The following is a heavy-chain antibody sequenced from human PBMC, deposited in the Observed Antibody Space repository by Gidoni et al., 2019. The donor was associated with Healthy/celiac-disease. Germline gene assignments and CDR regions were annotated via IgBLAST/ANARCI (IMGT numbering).Heavy chain of an antibody. CDR2: IYHSGSP. CDR3: ARVSSSWSVWFDP. J-gene: IGHJ5*02. V-gene: IGHV4-38-2*02. CDR1: GYSISSGYY. D-gene: IGHD6-13*01. Sequence: QVQLQESGPGLVKPSETLSITCNVSGYSISSGYYWGWIRQPPGKGLEWIGSIYHSGSPSYNPSLKSRVTISVDTSKNQFSLKLSSVTAADTAVYYCARVSSSWSVWFDPWGQGTLVTVSS.